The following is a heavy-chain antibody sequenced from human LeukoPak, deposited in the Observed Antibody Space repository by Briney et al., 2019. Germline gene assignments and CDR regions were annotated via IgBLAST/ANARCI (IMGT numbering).Heavy chain of an antibody. D-gene: IGHD6-19*01. CDR3: ARERREQSRVDYYYYYMDV. CDR2: ISGSGGST. CDR1: GFTFSSYA. Sequence: GGSLRLSCAASGFTFSSYAMSWVRQAPGKGLEWVSAISGSGGSTYYADSVKGRFTISRDNAKNSLYLQMNSLRAEDTAVYYCARERREQSRVDYYYYYMDVWGKGTTVTVSS. J-gene: IGHJ6*03. V-gene: IGHV3-23*01.